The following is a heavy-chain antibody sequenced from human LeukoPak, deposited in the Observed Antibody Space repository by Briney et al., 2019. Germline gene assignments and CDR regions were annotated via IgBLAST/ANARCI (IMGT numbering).Heavy chain of an antibody. CDR2: IRYDGSDT. Sequence: QAGGSLRLSCAASGFTFSSFGMHWVRQPPGKGLEWVAFIRYDGSDTYYADSVKGRFTISRDNARNSLYLQMNSLRAEDTAVYYCARDGLAAATLHWCFDLWGRGTLVTVSS. CDR3: ARDGLAAATLHWCFDL. J-gene: IGHJ2*01. D-gene: IGHD2-15*01. V-gene: IGHV3-30*02. CDR1: GFTFSSFG.